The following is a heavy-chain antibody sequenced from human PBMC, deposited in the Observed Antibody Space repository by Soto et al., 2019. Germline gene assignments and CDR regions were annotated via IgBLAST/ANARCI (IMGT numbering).Heavy chain of an antibody. Sequence: GGSLRLSCAASGFTFSSYGMHWVRQAPGKGLEWVAVISYDGSNKYYADSVKGRFTISRDNSKNTLYLQMNSLRAEDTAVYYCAKGRRGYSGYDYLPSDYWGKGTLVTVSS. CDR2: ISYDGSNK. CDR3: AKGRRGYSGYDYLPSDY. CDR1: GFTFSSYG. J-gene: IGHJ4*02. D-gene: IGHD5-12*01. V-gene: IGHV3-30*18.